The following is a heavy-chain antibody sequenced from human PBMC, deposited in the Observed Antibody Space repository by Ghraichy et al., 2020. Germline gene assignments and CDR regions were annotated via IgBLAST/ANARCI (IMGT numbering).Heavy chain of an antibody. D-gene: IGHD3-16*01. CDR3: AKRGGPEPDRSQTRDPFHV. V-gene: IGHV3-30*02. CDR1: GFTFSSYG. Sequence: GGSLRLSCTASGFTFSSYGMHWIRQAPGRGLEWVAFIRYNGNNIYYRDSVKGRFTISRDDSKSTLYLPMNSLRPEDTTVYYCAKRGGPEPDRSQTRDPFHVWGQGTMVTISS. CDR2: IRYNGNNI. J-gene: IGHJ3*01.